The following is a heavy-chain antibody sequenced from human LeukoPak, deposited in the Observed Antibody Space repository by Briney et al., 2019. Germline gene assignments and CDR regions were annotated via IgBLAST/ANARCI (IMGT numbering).Heavy chain of an antibody. V-gene: IGHV4-34*01. CDR2: INHSGST. CDR3: ARRLLGYCSGGSCYSGYFQH. CDR1: GGSFSGYY. D-gene: IGHD2-15*01. Sequence: NPSETLSLTCAVYGGSFSGYYWSWIRQPPGKGLEWIGEINHSGSTNYNPSLKSRVTISVDTSKNLFSLKLSSVTAADTAVYYCARRLLGYCSGGSCYSGYFQHWGQGTLVTVSS. J-gene: IGHJ1*01.